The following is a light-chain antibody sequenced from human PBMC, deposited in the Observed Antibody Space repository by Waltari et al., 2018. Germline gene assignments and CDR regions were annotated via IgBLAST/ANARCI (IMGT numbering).Light chain of an antibody. CDR1: QTVTNK. V-gene: IGKV3-15*01. Sequence: DIMMTQSPPTLSVSPGDRATLPCGASQTVTNKLAWYQQKPGQAPRLLIYDASTRATGIPARFSGSQSGTEFTLTITSLQSEDFGIYYCQQYNNWPLTFGPGTKVDIK. J-gene: IGKJ3*01. CDR3: QQYNNWPLT. CDR2: DAS.